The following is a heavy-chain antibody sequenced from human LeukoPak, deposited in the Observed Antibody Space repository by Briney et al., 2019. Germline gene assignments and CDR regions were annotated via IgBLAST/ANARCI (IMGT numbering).Heavy chain of an antibody. CDR2: VSAYNGNT. J-gene: IGHJ5*02. Sequence: ASVKVSCKASGYTFTSYGISWVRQAPGQGLEWMGWVSAYNGNTNYAQKLQGRVTMTTDTSTSTAYMELRSLRSDDTAVCYCARDVYCSGGSCQGGYWFDPWGQGTLVTVSS. D-gene: IGHD2-15*01. CDR1: GYTFTSYG. CDR3: ARDVYCSGGSCQGGYWFDP. V-gene: IGHV1-18*01.